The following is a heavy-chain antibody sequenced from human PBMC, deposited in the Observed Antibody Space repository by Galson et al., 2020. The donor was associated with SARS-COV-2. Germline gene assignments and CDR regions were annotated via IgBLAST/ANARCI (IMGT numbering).Heavy chain of an antibody. CDR3: AKERAMGGWFGELLYAAFDY. J-gene: IGHJ4*02. Sequence: QLGESLKISCAASGFTFSSYGMHWVRQAPGKGLEWVAVISYDGSNKYYADSVKGRFTISRDNSKNTLYLQMNSLRAEDTAVYYCAKERAMGGWFGELLYAAFDYWGQGTLVTVSS. CDR2: ISYDGSNK. D-gene: IGHD3-10*01. V-gene: IGHV3-30*18. CDR1: GFTFSSYG.